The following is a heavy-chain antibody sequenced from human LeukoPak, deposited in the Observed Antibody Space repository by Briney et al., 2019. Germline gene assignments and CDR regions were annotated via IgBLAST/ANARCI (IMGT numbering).Heavy chain of an antibody. CDR2: TSYDGSNK. J-gene: IGHJ3*02. CDR1: GFTFSSYG. D-gene: IGHD2-15*01. Sequence: GGSLRLSCAASGFTFSSYGMHWVRQAPGKGLEWVAVTSYDGSNKYYADSVKGRFTISRDNSKNTLYLQMNSLRAEDTAVYYCAKCSGGSCYRDDAFDIWGQGTMVTVSS. V-gene: IGHV3-30*18. CDR3: AKCSGGSCYRDDAFDI.